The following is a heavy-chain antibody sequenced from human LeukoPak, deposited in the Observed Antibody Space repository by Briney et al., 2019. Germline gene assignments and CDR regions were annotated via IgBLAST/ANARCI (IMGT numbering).Heavy chain of an antibody. CDR2: ISSSGST. CDR3: ARLIYNTYSNNWRFDY. J-gene: IGHJ4*02. Sequence: PSETLSLTCSVSGGSISSYYWSWIRQPPGKGLECIGYISSSGSTNYNPSLESRVTISKGMSKNQFSLKLSSVTAADTALYYCARLIYNTYSNNWRFDYWGQGTLVTVSS. D-gene: IGHD1-1*01. CDR1: GGSISSYY. V-gene: IGHV4-4*08.